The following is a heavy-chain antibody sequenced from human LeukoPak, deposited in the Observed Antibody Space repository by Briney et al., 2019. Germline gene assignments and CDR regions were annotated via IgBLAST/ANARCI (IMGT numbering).Heavy chain of an antibody. CDR1: GGSISSYY. V-gene: IGHV4-59*01. J-gene: IGHJ4*02. D-gene: IGHD4-17*01. Sequence: SETLSLTCTVSGGSISSYYWSWIRQPPGKGLEWIGYIYYSGSTNYNPSLKSRVTISVDTSKNQFSLKLSSVTAADTAVYYCARSPDYGDYFDYWGQATLVTVSS. CDR2: IYYSGST. CDR3: ARSPDYGDYFDY.